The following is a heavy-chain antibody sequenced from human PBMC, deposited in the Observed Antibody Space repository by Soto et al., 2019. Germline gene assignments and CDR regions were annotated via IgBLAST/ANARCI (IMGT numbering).Heavy chain of an antibody. CDR2: ISYDGSNK. V-gene: IGHV3-30-3*01. D-gene: IGHD3-22*01. CDR3: ARDPAPNYYDSSGYSYYFDY. J-gene: IGHJ4*02. Sequence: GSLRLSCAASGFTFSSYAMHWVRQAPGKGLEWVAVISYDGSNKYYADSVKGRFTISRDNSKNTLYLQMNSLRAEDTAVYYCARDPAPNYYDSSGYSYYFDYWGQGT. CDR1: GFTFSSYA.